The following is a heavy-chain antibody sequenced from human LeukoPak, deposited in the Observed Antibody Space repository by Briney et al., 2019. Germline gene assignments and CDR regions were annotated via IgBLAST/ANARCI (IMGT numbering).Heavy chain of an antibody. Sequence: GASVKVSCKASGGTFSSYAISWVRQAPGQGLEWMGGIIPNFGTANYAQKFQGRVTITTDESTSTAYMELSSLRSEDTAVYYCARSVLGYCSGGSCSMDVWGKGTTVTVSS. V-gene: IGHV1-69*05. D-gene: IGHD2-15*01. CDR2: IIPNFGTA. CDR1: GGTFSSYA. J-gene: IGHJ6*03. CDR3: ARSVLGYCSGGSCSMDV.